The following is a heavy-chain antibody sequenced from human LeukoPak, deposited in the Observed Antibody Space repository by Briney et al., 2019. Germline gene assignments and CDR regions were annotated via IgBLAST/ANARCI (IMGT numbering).Heavy chain of an antibody. CDR2: IYYSGST. V-gene: IGHV4-39*01. CDR3: ARISSGWPDY. J-gene: IGHJ4*02. D-gene: IGHD6-19*01. Sequence: PSETLSLTCTVSGDSISSSSYYWGWIRQPPGKGLEWIGSIYYSGSTYYNPSLKSRVTISVDTSKNQFSLKLSSVTAADTAVYFCARISSGWPDYWGQGTLVTVSS. CDR1: GDSISSSSYY.